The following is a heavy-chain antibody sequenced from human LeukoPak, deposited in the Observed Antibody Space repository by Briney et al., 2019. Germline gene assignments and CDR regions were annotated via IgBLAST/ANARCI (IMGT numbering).Heavy chain of an antibody. CDR2: IRYDGSNK. Sequence: GGSLRLSCAASGFTFSSYSMNWVRQAPGKGLEWVAFIRYDGSNKYYADSVKGRFTISRDNSKNTLYLQMNSLRAEDTAVYYCAKDMTYYYDSSGSYWGQGTLVTVSS. J-gene: IGHJ4*02. CDR1: GFTFSSYS. D-gene: IGHD3-22*01. CDR3: AKDMTYYYDSSGSY. V-gene: IGHV3-30*02.